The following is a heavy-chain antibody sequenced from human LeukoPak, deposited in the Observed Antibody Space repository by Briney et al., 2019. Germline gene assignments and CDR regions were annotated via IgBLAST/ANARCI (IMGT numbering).Heavy chain of an antibody. Sequence: PGGSLRLSCAASGFTFSDSAIHWVRQASGKGLEWVGRIRDKGYGHATAYAASVKGRFTLSRDDSGNTAYLQMNSLKTGDTALYYCTTPNEGNWFDPWGQGTLVTVSS. D-gene: IGHD2-8*01. CDR1: GFTFSDSA. CDR3: TTPNEGNWFDP. V-gene: IGHV3-73*01. CDR2: IRDKGYGHAT. J-gene: IGHJ5*02.